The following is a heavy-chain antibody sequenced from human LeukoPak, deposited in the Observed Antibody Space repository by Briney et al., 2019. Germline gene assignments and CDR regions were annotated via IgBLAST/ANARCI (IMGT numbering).Heavy chain of an antibody. CDR3: AAYSSSWYPFDY. CDR2: INQSGST. D-gene: IGHD6-13*01. V-gene: IGHV4-34*01. CDR1: GGSFSGHY. J-gene: IGHJ4*02. Sequence: SETLSLTCAVYGGSFSGHYWNWIRQPPGKGLEWIGEINQSGSTNYNPSLKSRVTISVDKSKNQFSLKLSSVTAADTAVYYCAAYSSSWYPFDYWGQGTLVTVSS.